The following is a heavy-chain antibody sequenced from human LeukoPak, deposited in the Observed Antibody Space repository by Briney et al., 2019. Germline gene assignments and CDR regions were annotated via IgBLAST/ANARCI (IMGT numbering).Heavy chain of an antibody. CDR3: ARTVVSPAEDYMDV. V-gene: IGHV4-38-2*02. D-gene: IGHD2-15*01. J-gene: IGHJ6*03. CDR1: GYSISSGYY. CDR2: IYHSGST. Sequence: SETLSLTCTVSGYSISSGYYWGWIRQPPGKGLEWIGSIYHSGSTYYNPSLKSRVTISVDTSKNQFSLKLSSVTAADTAVYYCARTVVSPAEDYMDVWGKGTTVTVSS.